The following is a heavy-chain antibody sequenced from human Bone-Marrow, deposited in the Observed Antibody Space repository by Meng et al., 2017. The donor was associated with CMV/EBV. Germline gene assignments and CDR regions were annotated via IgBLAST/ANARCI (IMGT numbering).Heavy chain of an antibody. V-gene: IGHV3-21*01. D-gene: IGHD3-3*01. J-gene: IGHJ6*02. CDR1: GFTFSSYS. CDR3: ARDTVFGVVNYGMDV. Sequence: GESLKISCAASGFTFSSYSMNWVRQAPGKGLEWVSSISSSSSYIYYADSVKGRFTISRDNAKNSLYLQMNSLRAEDTAAYYCARDTVFGVVNYGMDVWGQGTTVTVSS. CDR2: ISSSSSYI.